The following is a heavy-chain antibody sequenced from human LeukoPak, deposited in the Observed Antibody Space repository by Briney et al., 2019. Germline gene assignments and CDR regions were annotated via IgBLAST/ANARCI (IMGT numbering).Heavy chain of an antibody. J-gene: IGHJ4*02. CDR3: ARASGAGQFDY. D-gene: IGHD3-10*01. Sequence: HPGGSLRLSCAASGFTFSSYGMHWVRQAPGKGLEWVAVISHDGSNKYYTDSVKGRFTFSRDNSKNMLHVQMSSLRAEDTAVYYCARASGAGQFDYWGQGTLVTVSS. CDR2: ISHDGSNK. V-gene: IGHV3-30*03. CDR1: GFTFSSYG.